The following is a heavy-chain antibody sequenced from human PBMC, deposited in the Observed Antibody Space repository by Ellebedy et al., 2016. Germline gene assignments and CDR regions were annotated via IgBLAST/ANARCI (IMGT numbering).Heavy chain of an antibody. J-gene: IGHJ5*02. V-gene: IGHV4-59*01. D-gene: IGHD6-19*01. Sequence: SETLSLTCTVSHDNIKTFSWSWIRQPPGKPLEWIGDIFYNGPTIYHPSLKTRLTMSRDMSKQEFSVKMTSVTAADTAFYYCTRNVRASGWADPWGQGILVIVS. CDR2: IFYNGPT. CDR1: HDNIKTFS. CDR3: TRNVRASGWADP.